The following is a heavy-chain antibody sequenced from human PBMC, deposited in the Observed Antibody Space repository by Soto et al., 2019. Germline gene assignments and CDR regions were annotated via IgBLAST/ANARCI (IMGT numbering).Heavy chain of an antibody. J-gene: IGHJ6*02. Sequence: GQLVQSGPEVKKPGASVKVSLRTSGYTFSRDGISWVRQAPGQGLEWMGWISGYNGDTNYAQKVQGRVTMTIDTSTYTAYMELRSLTSDDTSIYYCAKNGQPPYYYYGMDVWGQGTTVTVSS. CDR1: GYTFSRDG. D-gene: IGHD2-8*01. V-gene: IGHV1-18*01. CDR2: ISGYNGDT. CDR3: AKNGQPPYYYYGMDV.